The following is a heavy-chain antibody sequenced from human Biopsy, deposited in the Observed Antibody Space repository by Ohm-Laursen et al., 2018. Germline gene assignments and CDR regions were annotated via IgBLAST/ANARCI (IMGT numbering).Heavy chain of an antibody. D-gene: IGHD3-22*01. Sequence: SLRLSCAASGFTFSTYGMNWVRQAPGKGLEWIAYISARDGVVYYADSVKGRFTISRDNTNNSLYLQMTSLRPEDTAVFYCARGKYKDFSTGLPRPYHYTLDFWGPGTTVTVSS. V-gene: IGHV3-48*04. CDR2: ISARDGVV. J-gene: IGHJ6*02. CDR3: ARGKYKDFSTGLPRPYHYTLDF. CDR1: GFTFSTYG.